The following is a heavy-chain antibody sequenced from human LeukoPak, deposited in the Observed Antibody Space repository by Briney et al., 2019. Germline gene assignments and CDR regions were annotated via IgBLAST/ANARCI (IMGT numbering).Heavy chain of an antibody. CDR2: MNPDSGNT. J-gene: IGHJ6*02. D-gene: IGHD2-21*01. Sequence: ASVKVSCKASGYTFTGYYMHWVRQAPGQGLEWMGWMNPDSGNTGYAQKFQGRVTMTRNTSIRTAYMELSSLTSEDTAVYYCARRGVVVNYYFYGLDVWGQGATVTVSS. CDR1: GYTFTGYY. CDR3: ARRGVVVNYYFYGLDV. V-gene: IGHV1-8*02.